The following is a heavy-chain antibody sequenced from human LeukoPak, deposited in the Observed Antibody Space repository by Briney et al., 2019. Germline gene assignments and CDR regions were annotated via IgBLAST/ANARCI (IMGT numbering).Heavy chain of an antibody. V-gene: IGHV4-30-4*01. Sequence: SETLSLTCAVSGGSISTGDYYWSWIRQPPGRGLEWTGYIYYSGSTYYNPSLKSRVTLSVDTSKNQFSLNLSSVTAADTAVYYCARATYQVVSRWFDPWGQGTLVTVSS. J-gene: IGHJ5*02. CDR3: ARATYQVVSRWFDP. D-gene: IGHD2-2*01. CDR2: IYYSGST. CDR1: GGSISTGDYY.